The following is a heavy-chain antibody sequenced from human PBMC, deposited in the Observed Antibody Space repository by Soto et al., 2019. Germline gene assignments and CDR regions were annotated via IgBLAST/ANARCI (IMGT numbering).Heavy chain of an antibody. D-gene: IGHD2-21*01. Sequence: PGGSLRLSCAASGFTFNNYEINWVRQAPGKGLEWVSYITSSGSTIYYADSVKGRFTISRDNAKNSLYLQMNSLRAEDTAVYHCARGNSPVNVHWGQGTLVTVSS. J-gene: IGHJ4*02. V-gene: IGHV3-48*03. CDR2: ITSSGSTI. CDR3: ARGNSPVNVH. CDR1: GFTFNNYE.